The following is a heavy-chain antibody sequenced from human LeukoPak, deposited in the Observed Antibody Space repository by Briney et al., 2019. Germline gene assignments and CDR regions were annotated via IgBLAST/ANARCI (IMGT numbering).Heavy chain of an antibody. Sequence: ASVKVSCKASGYTFTSYGISWVRQAPGQGLEWMGWISAYNGNTNYAQKLQGRVTMTTDTSTSTAYMELRSLRSDDTAVYYCARERLGYCSSTSCYLRGNYYYYGMDVWGQGTTVTVSS. CDR3: ARERLGYCSSTSCYLRGNYYYYGMDV. J-gene: IGHJ6*02. CDR1: GYTFTSYG. V-gene: IGHV1-18*01. CDR2: ISAYNGNT. D-gene: IGHD2-2*01.